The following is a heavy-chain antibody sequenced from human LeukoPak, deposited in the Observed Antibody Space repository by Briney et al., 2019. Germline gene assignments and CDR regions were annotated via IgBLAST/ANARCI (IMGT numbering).Heavy chain of an antibody. J-gene: IGHJ4*02. D-gene: IGHD2-15*01. V-gene: IGHV1-46*01. CDR3: ARTRGYGYVDY. CDR2: ISSGDGTT. CDR1: GYTFTTSY. Sequence: ASVKVSCMASGYTFTTSYMHWVRQAPGQGLEWMGIISSGDGTTNYAQKFQDRVTMRTDTSASTVYLDLSSLRSEDTAVYYCARTRGYGYVDYWGQGTLVTVSS.